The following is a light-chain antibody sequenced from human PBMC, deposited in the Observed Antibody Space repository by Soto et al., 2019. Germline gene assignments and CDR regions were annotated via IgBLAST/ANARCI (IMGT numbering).Light chain of an antibody. Sequence: DIVMTQSPDSLAVSLGERATINCKSSQRVLYSSNNNNFLAWYQQKPGQPPKLLIYWASTRESGVPDRFSGSGSGTDFTLTISSLQAEDVAVYYCQQYYGSPLTFGGGTKVEIK. V-gene: IGKV4-1*01. J-gene: IGKJ4*01. CDR1: QRVLYSSNNNNF. CDR3: QQYYGSPLT. CDR2: WAS.